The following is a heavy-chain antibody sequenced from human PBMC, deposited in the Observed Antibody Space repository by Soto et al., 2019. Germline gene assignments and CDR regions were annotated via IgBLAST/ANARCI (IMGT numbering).Heavy chain of an antibody. CDR3: ALMVRGGENWIDL. V-gene: IGHV4-4*02. J-gene: IGHJ5*02. CDR2: IYHSGST. D-gene: IGHD3-10*01. CDR1: GGSISSSNW. Sequence: PSETLSLTCAVSGGSISSSNWWSWVRQPPGKGLEWIGEIYHSGSTNYNPSLKSRVTISVDKSKNQFSLKLSSVTAADTAVYYFALMVRGGENWIDLWGQGTLVTVSS.